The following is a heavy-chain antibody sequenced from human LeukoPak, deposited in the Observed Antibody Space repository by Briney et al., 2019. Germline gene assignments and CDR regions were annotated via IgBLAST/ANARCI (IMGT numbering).Heavy chain of an antibody. D-gene: IGHD2-21*01. Sequence: GGSPRLSCAAPGFTFSSYAMSWVRQAPGKGLEWVSAISGSGGSTYYADSVKGRFTISRDNSKNTLYLQMNSLRAEDTAVYYCAKDRLVSWVIAMFGMVFDYWGQGTLVTVSS. J-gene: IGHJ4*02. CDR2: ISGSGGST. V-gene: IGHV3-23*01. CDR3: AKDRLVSWVIAMFGMVFDY. CDR1: GFTFSSYA.